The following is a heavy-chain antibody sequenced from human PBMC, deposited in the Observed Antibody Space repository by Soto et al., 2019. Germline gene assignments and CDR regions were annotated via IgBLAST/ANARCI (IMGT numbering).Heavy chain of an antibody. Sequence: PSQTLSLTCAISGDSVSSSSAAWSWVRQSPSRGLEWLGRTYFRSKWNFEYAVSVKSRISINPDTAKNQFSLQLNSVTPEDTAVYYCVLQSWTTRPHWGQGILVTVSS. CDR2: TYFRSKWNF. CDR1: GDSVSSSSAA. J-gene: IGHJ4*02. CDR3: VLQSWTTRPH. D-gene: IGHD6-6*01. V-gene: IGHV6-1*01.